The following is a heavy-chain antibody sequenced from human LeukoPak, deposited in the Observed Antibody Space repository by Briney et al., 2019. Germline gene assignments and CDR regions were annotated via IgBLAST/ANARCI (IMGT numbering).Heavy chain of an antibody. V-gene: IGHV4-34*01. CDR1: GGSFSGYY. CDR2: INHSGST. Sequence: PSETLSLTCAVYGGSFSGYYWSWIRQPPGKGLEWIGEINHSGSTNYNPSLKSRVTISVDTSKNQFSLKLSSVTAADTAVYYCARGRWNSPKFDPWGQGTLVTVSS. J-gene: IGHJ5*02. CDR3: ARGRWNSPKFDP. D-gene: IGHD1/OR15-1a*01.